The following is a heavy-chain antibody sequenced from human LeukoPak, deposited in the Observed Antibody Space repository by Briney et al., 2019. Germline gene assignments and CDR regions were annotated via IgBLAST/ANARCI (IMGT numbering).Heavy chain of an antibody. J-gene: IGHJ4*02. CDR3: ARDSYGADY. CDR2: ISYDGRNK. V-gene: IGHV3-30*04. Sequence: GGSLRLSCAASGFTFSNYAMHWVRQAPDKGLEWVAAISYDGRNKYYADSVKGRFTISRDNSKNTLYVQMDTLRTDDTAVYYCARDSYGADYWGQGTLVTVSS. CDR1: GFTFSNYA. D-gene: IGHD4-17*01.